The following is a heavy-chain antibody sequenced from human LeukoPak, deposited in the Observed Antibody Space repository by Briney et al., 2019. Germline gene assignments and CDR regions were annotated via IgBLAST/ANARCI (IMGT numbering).Heavy chain of an antibody. CDR2: ISGSGGST. CDR1: GFTFSSYA. V-gene: IGHV3-23*01. D-gene: IGHD4-17*01. Sequence: GGSLRLSRAASGFTFSSYAMSWVRQAPGKGLEWVSAISGSGGSTYYADSVKGRFTISRDNSKNTLYLQMNSLRAEDTAVYYCAKWGVYGDYFDYWGQGTLVTVSS. J-gene: IGHJ4*02. CDR3: AKWGVYGDYFDY.